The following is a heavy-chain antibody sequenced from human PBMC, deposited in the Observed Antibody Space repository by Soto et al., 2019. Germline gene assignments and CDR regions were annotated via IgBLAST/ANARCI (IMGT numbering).Heavy chain of an antibody. CDR3: VTRFFAAACFVS. CDR1: GFSLSTSGVG. CDR2: TYWDDDK. J-gene: IGHJ4*02. D-gene: IGHD6-25*01. V-gene: IGHV2-5*04. Sequence: QITLKESGPTLVKPTQTLTLTCTFSGFSLSTSGVGVGWIRQPPGKALEWLALTYWDDDKRYSPSLESRLTINKDTSKIQMVLTMTYLDPVDTGTNYCVTRFFAAACFVSWGLGTLVTVSS.